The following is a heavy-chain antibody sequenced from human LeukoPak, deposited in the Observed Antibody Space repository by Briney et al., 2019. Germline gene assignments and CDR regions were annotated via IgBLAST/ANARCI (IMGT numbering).Heavy chain of an antibody. CDR1: GFTFYNYS. J-gene: IGHJ4*02. CDR3: AKDTSIGKYCTSGVCSPFDY. CDR2: INSCGDYT. Sequence: GGSLRFSCAGSGFTFYNYSMGRGRPGPGEGVEWGSTINSCGDYTNYADSVKGRFTISRDKSKNTLYLHVNSLRAEDTAVYYCAKDTSIGKYCTSGVCSPFDYWGQGTLVTVSS. V-gene: IGHV3-23*01. D-gene: IGHD2-8*01.